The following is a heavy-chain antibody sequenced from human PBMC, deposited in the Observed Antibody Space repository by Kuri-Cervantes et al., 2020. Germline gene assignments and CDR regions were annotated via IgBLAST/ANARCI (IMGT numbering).Heavy chain of an antibody. CDR2: INHTGST. V-gene: IGHV4-34*01. J-gene: IGHJ6*03. Sequence: SETLSLTCAVSGGSFSGYYWSWFRQLPGEGLEWIGEINHTGSTNYNPSLKSRVTISLDTSKIQFSLKLRSVTAADTAVYYCAREIRGTGYIGGWNRGYYYHYMDVWGKGTTVTVSS. D-gene: IGHD6-19*01. CDR1: GGSFSGYY. CDR3: AREIRGTGYIGGWNRGYYYHYMDV.